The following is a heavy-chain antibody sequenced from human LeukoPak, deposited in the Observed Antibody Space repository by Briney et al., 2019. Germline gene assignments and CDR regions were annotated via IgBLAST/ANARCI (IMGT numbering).Heavy chain of an antibody. CDR1: GYTFSGYY. Sequence: ASVKVSCKASGYTFSGYYIHWVRQAPGQGLEWMGWINPNSGDTNYAQNFQGRVTMTRDTPISTAYMELSRLRSDDTAVYYCARFYGSIAARDWGQGTLVTVSS. CDR3: ARFYGSIAARD. V-gene: IGHV1-2*02. D-gene: IGHD6-6*01. CDR2: INPNSGDT. J-gene: IGHJ4*02.